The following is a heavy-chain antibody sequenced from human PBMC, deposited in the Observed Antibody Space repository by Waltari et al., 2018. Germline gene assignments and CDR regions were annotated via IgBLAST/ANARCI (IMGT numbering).Heavy chain of an antibody. CDR3: ARLFRGGVDIVATIMDY. CDR2: IYPEESDT. D-gene: IGHD5-12*01. CDR1: GYSFTCYW. V-gene: IGHV5-51*03. J-gene: IGHJ4*02. Sequence: EVQLVQSGAEVKNPVESLKISCKGSGYSFTCYWIGWVRQMPGKGLEWMGIIYPEESDTRYSQSLQGQVTISADKSISTAYLQWSSLKASDTDMYYCARLFRGGVDIVATIMDYWGQGTLVTVSS.